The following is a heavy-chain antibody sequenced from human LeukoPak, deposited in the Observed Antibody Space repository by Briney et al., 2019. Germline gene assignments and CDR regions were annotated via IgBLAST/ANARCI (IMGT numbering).Heavy chain of an antibody. CDR3: GRGGVMIAATPGY. Sequence: GGSLRLSCAASGFTFSTYAMHWVRQAPYEGLEWVTAISYDASSKYYADSVKGRFTISRDNAKNSLYLQMNSLRAEDTAVYYCGRGGVMIAATPGYRGQGTLVTVSS. CDR2: ISYDASSK. J-gene: IGHJ4*02. D-gene: IGHD2-15*01. CDR1: GFTFSTYA. V-gene: IGHV3-30*04.